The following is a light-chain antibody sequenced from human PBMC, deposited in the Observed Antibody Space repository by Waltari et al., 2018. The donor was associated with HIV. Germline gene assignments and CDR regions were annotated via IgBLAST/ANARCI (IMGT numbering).Light chain of an antibody. Sequence: QSALTQPRSVSGSPGQSVAISCTGTSNDVGGYNYVSWYQQHPGKAPKLMIFDVSERPSGVPDRFSGSKSGNTASLTISGLQAEDEADYYCCSYAGRYIYVVFGGGTKLTVL. V-gene: IGLV2-11*01. J-gene: IGLJ2*01. CDR1: SNDVGGYNY. CDR3: CSYAGRYIYVV. CDR2: DVS.